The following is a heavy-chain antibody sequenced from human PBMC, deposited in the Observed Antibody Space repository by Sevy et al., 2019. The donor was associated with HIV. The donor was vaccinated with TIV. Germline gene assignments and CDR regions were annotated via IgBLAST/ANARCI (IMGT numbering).Heavy chain of an antibody. CDR3: ASKRGYNHGAFDY. Sequence: SETLSLTCTVSGGSISSSDSYWSWIRQPPGKGLEWIGYIHYSGGTYYNPFLKSRVAMSVDTSEKQFSLTLSLLTAADTAVYYCASKRGYNHGAFDYWGQGTLVTVSS. CDR1: GGSISSSDSY. D-gene: IGHD5-12*01. CDR2: IHYSGGT. V-gene: IGHV4-30-4*01. J-gene: IGHJ4*02.